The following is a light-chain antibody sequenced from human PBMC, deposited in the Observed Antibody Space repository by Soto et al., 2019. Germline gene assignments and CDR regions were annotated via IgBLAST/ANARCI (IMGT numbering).Light chain of an antibody. Sequence: QSALTQPRSVSGSPGQSVTISCTGTSSDVGGYSYVSWYQQHPDKAPKLVIYDVSKRPSGVPDRFSGSKSGNTASLTISGLQAEDEADYYCCSYAGSYTYVFGTGTKVTVL. CDR3: CSYAGSYTYV. J-gene: IGLJ1*01. CDR1: SSDVGGYSY. V-gene: IGLV2-11*01. CDR2: DVS.